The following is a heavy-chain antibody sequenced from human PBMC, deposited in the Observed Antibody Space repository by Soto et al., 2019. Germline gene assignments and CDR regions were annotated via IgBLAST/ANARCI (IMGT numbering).Heavy chain of an antibody. CDR2: ISYDGSNK. D-gene: IGHD6-19*01. CDR3: ARASSGWYTIDY. J-gene: IGHJ4*02. CDR1: GFTFSSYA. V-gene: IGHV3-30-3*01. Sequence: GGSLRLSCAASGFTFSSYAMHWVRQAPGKGLEWVAVISYDGSNKYYADSVKGRFTISRDNSKNTLYLQMNSLRAEDTAVYYCARASSGWYTIDYWGQGTLVTVSS.